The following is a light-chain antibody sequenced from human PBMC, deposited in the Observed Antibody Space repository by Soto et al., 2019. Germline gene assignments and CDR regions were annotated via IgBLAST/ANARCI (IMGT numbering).Light chain of an antibody. CDR3: SSYTSSSTPDV. Sequence: QSALTQPASVSGSPGQSITISCTGTSSDVGGYNYVSWYQQHPGKAPKLMIYDVSNRPSGVSNRFSGSKSGNTASLTISGLQAKDEADYYCSSYTSSSTPDVFGTGTKLTVL. J-gene: IGLJ1*01. CDR1: SSDVGGYNY. V-gene: IGLV2-14*01. CDR2: DVS.